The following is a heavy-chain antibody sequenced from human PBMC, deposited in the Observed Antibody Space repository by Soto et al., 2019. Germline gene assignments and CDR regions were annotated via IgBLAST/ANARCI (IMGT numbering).Heavy chain of an antibody. V-gene: IGHV3-9*01. CDR1: GFTFDDYA. D-gene: IGHD6-13*01. J-gene: IGHJ4*02. CDR2: ISWNSGRI. Sequence: EVQLVESGGGLVQPGRSLRLSCAASGFTFDDYAMHWVRQAPGKGLEWVSGISWNSGRIGYADSVKGRFTISRDNAKNSLYLQMNSLRAEDTALYYCAKDEGSSWYYFDYWGQGTLVTVSS. CDR3: AKDEGSSWYYFDY.